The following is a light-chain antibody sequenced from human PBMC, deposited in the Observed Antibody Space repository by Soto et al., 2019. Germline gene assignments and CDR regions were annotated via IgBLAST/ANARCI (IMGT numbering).Light chain of an antibody. CDR3: QQYNTYPWT. Sequence: DIQMTQSPSTLSASVGDRVIITCRASQSISSWLAWYQQKPGTAPRLLIYDTSNLEDGVPSTFSGSGSGTDFTLTVSSLQPDDSATYYCQQYNTYPWTFGQGTKVDIK. CDR2: DTS. J-gene: IGKJ1*01. CDR1: QSISSW. V-gene: IGKV1-5*01.